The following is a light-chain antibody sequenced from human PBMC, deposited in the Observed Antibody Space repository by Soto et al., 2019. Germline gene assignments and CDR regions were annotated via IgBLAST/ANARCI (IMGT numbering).Light chain of an antibody. CDR1: ASVSSN. CDR2: GAS. CDR3: QHYNNWPL. J-gene: IGKJ2*01. V-gene: IGKV3-15*01. Sequence: EIIVTQSPATLSVSPGDRATLSCRASASVSSNLAWYQQKPGQAPTLLIYGASTRAIGIPARFSGSGYGTEFPLSISCLQSEDFAVYYWQHYNNWPLFGQGTKLEI.